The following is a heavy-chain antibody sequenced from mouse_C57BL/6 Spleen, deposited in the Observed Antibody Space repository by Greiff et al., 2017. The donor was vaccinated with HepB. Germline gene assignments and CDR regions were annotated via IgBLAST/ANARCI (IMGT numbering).Heavy chain of an antibody. CDR1: GYTFTDYY. CDR2: INPYNGGT. Sequence: LVEPGASVKMSCKASGYTFTDYYMNWVKQSHGKSLEWIGVINPYNGGTSYNQKFKGKATLTVDKSSSTAYMELNSLTSEDSAVYYCARSPMDYWGQGTSVTVSS. CDR3: ARSPMDY. V-gene: IGHV1-19*01. J-gene: IGHJ4*01.